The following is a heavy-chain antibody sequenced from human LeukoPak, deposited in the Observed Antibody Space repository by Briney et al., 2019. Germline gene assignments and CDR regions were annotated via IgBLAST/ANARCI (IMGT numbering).Heavy chain of an antibody. V-gene: IGHV3-7*05. CDR2: IQEDGSDK. D-gene: IGHD1-14*01. Sequence: GGSLRLSCVVCGFTFSSYWMNWVRQAPGKGLEGMANIQEDGSDKYYVDSVKGRFTISRDNAKNSLYLQMNSLRAEDTALYYCARTLRLGTPRAFDIWGRGTVVTVSS. CDR1: GFTFSSYW. J-gene: IGHJ3*02. CDR3: ARTLRLGTPRAFDI.